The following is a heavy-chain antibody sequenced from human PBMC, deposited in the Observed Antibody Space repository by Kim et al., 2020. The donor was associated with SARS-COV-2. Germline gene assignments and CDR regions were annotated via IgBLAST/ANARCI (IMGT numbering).Heavy chain of an antibody. CDR2: INHSGST. CDR3: ARDLTTPGP. CDR1: GGSFSGYY. J-gene: IGHJ4*02. Sequence: SETLSLTCAVYGGSFSGYYWSWIRQPPGKGLEWIGEINHSGSTNYNPSLKSRVTISVDTSKNQFSLKLSSVTAADTAVYYCARDLTTPGPWGQGTLVTVSS. D-gene: IGHD4-17*01. V-gene: IGHV4-34*01.